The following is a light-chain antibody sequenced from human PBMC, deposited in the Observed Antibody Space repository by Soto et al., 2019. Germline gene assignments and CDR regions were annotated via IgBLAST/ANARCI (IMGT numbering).Light chain of an antibody. V-gene: IGLV2-8*01. J-gene: IGLJ1*01. CDR1: SGDIGGYDY. Sequence: QSALTQPPSASGSPGQSVTISCTGTSGDIGGYDYVSWYQQHPGKAPKLMIYEVTKRPLGVPDRFSGSKSGNTASLTVSGLQAEDEADYYCQSYDNSLSAYVFGTGTKLTVL. CDR3: QSYDNSLSAYV. CDR2: EVT.